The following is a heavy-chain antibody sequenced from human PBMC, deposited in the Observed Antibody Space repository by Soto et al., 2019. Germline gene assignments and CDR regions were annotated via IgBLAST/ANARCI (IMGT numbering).Heavy chain of an antibody. Sequence: PGGSLRLSCAASGFTFSSYWMHWVRQAPGKGLVWVSRINSDGSSTSYADSVKGRFTISRDNAKNTLYLQMNSLRAEDTAVYYCARDLEYRAQYHYYYYGMDVWGQGTKVTVSS. CDR3: ARDLEYRAQYHYYYYGMDV. CDR1: GFTFSSYW. V-gene: IGHV3-74*01. D-gene: IGHD2-2*01. J-gene: IGHJ6*02. CDR2: INSDGSST.